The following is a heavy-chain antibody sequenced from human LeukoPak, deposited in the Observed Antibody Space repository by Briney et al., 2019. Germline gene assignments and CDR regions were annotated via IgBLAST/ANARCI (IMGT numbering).Heavy chain of an antibody. CDR3: AKNWGPGMAFYES. Sequence: GSLRPSCVGSGISFSSYSITWVRQAPGKGLGWVSAISGGGDYIYYGDSVKGRFTTSRDNSKRTLYLQMSNLRAEDTAVYYCAKNWGPGMAFYESWGQGTQVTVSS. V-gene: IGHV3-23*01. CDR1: GISFSSYS. J-gene: IGHJ4*02. D-gene: IGHD5-18*01. CDR2: ISGGGDYI.